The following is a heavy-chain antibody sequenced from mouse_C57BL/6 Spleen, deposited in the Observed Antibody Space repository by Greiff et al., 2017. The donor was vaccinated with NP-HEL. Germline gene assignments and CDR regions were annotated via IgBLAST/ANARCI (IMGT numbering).Heavy chain of an antibody. CDR1: GYTFTSYW. CDR2: INPSNGGT. J-gene: IGHJ2*01. Sequence: VQLQQSGTELVKPGASVKLSCKASGYTFTSYWLHWVKQRPGQGLEWIGNINPSNGGTNYNEKFKSKATLTVDKSSSTAYMQLSSLTSEDSAVYYCARGGIYLTPFDYWGQSTTLTVSS. CDR3: ARGGIYLTPFDY. D-gene: IGHD5-5*01. V-gene: IGHV1-53*01.